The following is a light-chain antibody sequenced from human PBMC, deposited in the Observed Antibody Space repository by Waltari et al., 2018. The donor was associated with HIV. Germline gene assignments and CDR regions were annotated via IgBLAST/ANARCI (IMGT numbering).Light chain of an antibody. J-gene: IGLJ2*01. CDR1: SGPSNHA. Sequence: QLVLTQSPSASAPLGASVKLTCTLSSGPSNHAIARHQQHPETGPRYLMKLNSDGNHIKGDGIPDRFSGSSSGAERYLTISSLQSEDAADYYCQTWATGSRVVFGGGTKLTVL. V-gene: IGLV4-69*01. CDR3: QTWATGSRVV. CDR2: LNSDGNH.